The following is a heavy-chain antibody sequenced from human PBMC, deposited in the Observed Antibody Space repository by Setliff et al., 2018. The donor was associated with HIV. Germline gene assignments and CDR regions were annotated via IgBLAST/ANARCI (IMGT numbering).Heavy chain of an antibody. CDR1: GFAFRNYI. J-gene: IGHJ6*03. Sequence: GGSLRLSCAASGFAFRNYIFHWVRQAPGKGLEWVAIISSDGSDKNYADSVKGRFTISRDNAKNSLLLQMNSLRAEDTAVYHCAREIRAGNYPPYSYYFYMDVWGKGTTVTVSS. V-gene: IGHV3-30*07. CDR2: ISSDGSDK. CDR3: AREIRAGNYPPYSYYFYMDV. D-gene: IGHD4-4*01.